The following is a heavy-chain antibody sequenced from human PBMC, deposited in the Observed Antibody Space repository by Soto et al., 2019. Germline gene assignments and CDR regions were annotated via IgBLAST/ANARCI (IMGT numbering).Heavy chain of an antibody. CDR2: IDPSDSQT. CDR3: ARQIYDSDTGPTFQYYYES. Sequence: GESLKISCNGSGYSFDGYWITWVRQKPGKGFEWMGRIDPSDSQTYYSPSLRGHITISATKSITTVFLQWSSLKASDTAMYYCARQIYDSDTGPTFQYYYESWGQGTPVTVSS. V-gene: IGHV5-10-1*01. J-gene: IGHJ4*02. CDR1: GYSFDGYW. D-gene: IGHD3-22*01.